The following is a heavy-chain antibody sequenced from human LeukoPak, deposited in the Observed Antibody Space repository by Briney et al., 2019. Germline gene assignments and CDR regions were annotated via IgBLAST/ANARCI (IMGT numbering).Heavy chain of an antibody. CDR2: IHPSGINT. J-gene: IGHJ4*02. CDR1: GFNFMQYG. V-gene: IGHV3-23*05. CDR3: ARDPSTLLPTDDS. D-gene: IGHD2-2*01. Sequence: GGSLRLSCVGSGFNFMQYGMMWVRQAPGKGLEWVSTIHPSGINTHHADSVKGRFTISRDNSNNTLYLQMNSLRVEDTAIYYCARDPSTLLPTDDSWGQGTLVAVSS.